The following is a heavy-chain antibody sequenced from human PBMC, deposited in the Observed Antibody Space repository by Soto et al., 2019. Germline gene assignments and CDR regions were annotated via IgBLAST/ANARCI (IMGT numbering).Heavy chain of an antibody. V-gene: IGHV4-30-2*01. J-gene: IGHJ4*02. CDR3: ARRLAAGNYFYY. CDR2: IYHSGGT. Sequence: QLQLQESDSGLVKPSQTLSLTCAVSGDSISNYDYSWNWIRQPPGKGLEWIGDIYHSGGTYYNPSLNSRVTISVDRSKNQFSLTLSSVTASDTAMYYCARRLAAGNYFYYWGQGTLVTVSS. D-gene: IGHD3-16*01. CDR1: GDSISNYDYS.